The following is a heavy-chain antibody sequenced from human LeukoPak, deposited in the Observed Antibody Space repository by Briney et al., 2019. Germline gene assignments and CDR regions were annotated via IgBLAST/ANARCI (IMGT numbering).Heavy chain of an antibody. V-gene: IGHV4-4*07. Sequence: SETLSLTCTVSGGSISSYYWSWIRQPAGKGLEWIGRFYISGSTNYNPSLKSRVTMSVDTSEKQFSLKLSSVTAADTAVYYCATAAPDWHFDLWGRGTLVTVSS. J-gene: IGHJ2*01. CDR1: GGSISSYY. D-gene: IGHD2-15*01. CDR2: FYISGST. CDR3: ATAAPDWHFDL.